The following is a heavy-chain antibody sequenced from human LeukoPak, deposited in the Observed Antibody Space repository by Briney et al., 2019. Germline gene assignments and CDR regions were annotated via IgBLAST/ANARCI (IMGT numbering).Heavy chain of an antibody. V-gene: IGHV3-30-3*01. CDR2: IPYDGSNK. J-gene: IGHJ4*02. CDR3: AKAPAARAFDY. Sequence: GGSLRLSCAASGFTFSSYAMHWVRQAPGKGLEWVAVIPYDGSNKYYADSVKGRFTISRDNSKNTLYLQMNSLRAEDTAVYYCAKAPAARAFDYWGQGTLVTVSS. CDR1: GFTFSSYA. D-gene: IGHD6-6*01.